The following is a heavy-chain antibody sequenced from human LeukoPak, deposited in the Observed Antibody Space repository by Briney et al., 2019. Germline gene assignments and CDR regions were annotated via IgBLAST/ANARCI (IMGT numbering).Heavy chain of an antibody. CDR3: ARGGPIAAAAYNWFDP. D-gene: IGHD6-13*01. CDR1: GFTFSSYA. Sequence: RSLRLSCAASGFTFSSYAMHWVRQAPGKGLEWVAVISYDGSNKYYADSVKGRFTISRDNSKNTLYLQMNSLRAEDTAVYYCARGGPIAAAAYNWFDPWGQGTLVTVSS. CDR2: ISYDGSNK. J-gene: IGHJ5*02. V-gene: IGHV3-30*04.